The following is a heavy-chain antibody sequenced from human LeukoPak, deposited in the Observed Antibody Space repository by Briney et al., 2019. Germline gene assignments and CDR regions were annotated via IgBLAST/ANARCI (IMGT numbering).Heavy chain of an antibody. V-gene: IGHV4-34*08. Sequence: GSLRLSCAASGFTFSSYAMSWIRQSPGKGLEWIGEISHSGRTIYNPSLKSRVTISVDMSMNQFSLRLSSVTAADTAVYYCARLADEVGIDYWGQGTLVTVSS. J-gene: IGHJ4*02. CDR2: ISHSGRT. CDR1: GFTFSSYA. D-gene: IGHD1-26*01. CDR3: ARLADEVGIDY.